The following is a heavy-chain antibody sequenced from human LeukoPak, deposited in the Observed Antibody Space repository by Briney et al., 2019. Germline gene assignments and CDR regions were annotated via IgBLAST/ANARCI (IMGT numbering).Heavy chain of an antibody. D-gene: IGHD6-19*01. Sequence: GGSLRLSCAASGFTFSSYAMSWVRQAPGKGLEWVSAISGSGGSTYYADSVKGRFTISRDNSKNTLYLQMNSPRAEDTAVYYCAKRTGYSSGWFPRADAFDIWGQGTMVTVSS. V-gene: IGHV3-23*01. CDR3: AKRTGYSSGWFPRADAFDI. J-gene: IGHJ3*02. CDR1: GFTFSSYA. CDR2: ISGSGGST.